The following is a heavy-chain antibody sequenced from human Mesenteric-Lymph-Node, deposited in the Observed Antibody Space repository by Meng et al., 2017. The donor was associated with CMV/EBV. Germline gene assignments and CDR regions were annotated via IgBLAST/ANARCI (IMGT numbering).Heavy chain of an antibody. Sequence: GESLKISCAASGFSFSSYGMHWVRQAPGKGLEWVAFIRYDGSNKNCADSVKGRFTSSRDNSKNTLYLQMNSLRDEDTAVYYCAKDLNRLCVGDCPFLHWGQGTLVTVSS. CDR1: GFSFSSYG. V-gene: IGHV3-30*02. J-gene: IGHJ1*01. D-gene: IGHD2-21*01. CDR2: IRYDGSNK. CDR3: AKDLNRLCVGDCPFLH.